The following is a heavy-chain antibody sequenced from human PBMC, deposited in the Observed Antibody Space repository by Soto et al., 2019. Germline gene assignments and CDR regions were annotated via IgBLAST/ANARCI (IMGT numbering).Heavy chain of an antibody. D-gene: IGHD3-10*01. CDR2: MVPDSGRT. CDR1: GYTFTSYG. Sequence: ASVKVSCKASGYTFTSYGISWVRQAPGQGLEWMGWMVPDSGRTGYAKKYQGRVTMTRNTSTSTAYMELNSLTNEDTAVYYCARGDQFGFGVDYWGQGTPVTVS. V-gene: IGHV1-8*02. J-gene: IGHJ4*02. CDR3: ARGDQFGFGVDY.